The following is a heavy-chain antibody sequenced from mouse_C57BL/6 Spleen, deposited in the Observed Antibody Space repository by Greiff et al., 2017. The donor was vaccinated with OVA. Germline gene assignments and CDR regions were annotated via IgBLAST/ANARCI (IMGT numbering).Heavy chain of an antibody. CDR2: IDPSDSET. J-gene: IGHJ2*01. CDR3: ARGDYGYGGNYFDY. V-gene: IGHV1-52*01. CDR1: GYTFTSYW. D-gene: IGHD2-2*01. Sequence: VQLQQPGAELVRPGSSVKLSCKASGYTFTSYWMHWVKQRPIQGLEWIGNIDPSDSETHYNQKFKDKATLTVDKSSSTAYMQLSSLTSEDSAVYYCARGDYGYGGNYFDYWGQGTTLTVSS.